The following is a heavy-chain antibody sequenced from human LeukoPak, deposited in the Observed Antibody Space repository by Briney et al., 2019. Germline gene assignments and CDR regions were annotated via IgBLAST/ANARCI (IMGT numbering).Heavy chain of an antibody. D-gene: IGHD5-18*01. CDR1: GDSISSGNFY. J-gene: IGHJ5*02. CDR2: IYYSGST. V-gene: IGHV4-30-4*08. CDR3: ARDTTFDP. Sequence: PSQTLSLTCTVSGDSISSGNFYWNWIRQPPGKGLEWIGYIYYSGSTYYNPSLKSRVTISVDTSKNQFSLKLSSVTAADTAVYYCARDTTFDPWGQGTLVTVSS.